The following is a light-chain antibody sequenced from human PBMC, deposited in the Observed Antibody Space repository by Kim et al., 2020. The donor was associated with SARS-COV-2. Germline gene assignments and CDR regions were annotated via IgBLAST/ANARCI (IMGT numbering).Light chain of an antibody. CDR1: KLGDKS. CDR3: QTWDSSVV. CDR2: KDS. J-gene: IGLJ2*01. V-gene: IGLV3-1*01. Sequence: SVSPGQTATIPCSGDKLGDKSASWYQQRPGQSPVMVIYKDSRRPSGIPERFSGSNSGNTATLTISGTQAMDEADYYCQTWDSSVVFGGGTKVTVL.